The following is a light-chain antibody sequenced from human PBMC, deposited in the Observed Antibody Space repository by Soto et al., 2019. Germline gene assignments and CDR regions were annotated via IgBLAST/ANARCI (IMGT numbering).Light chain of an antibody. CDR2: WAS. CDR1: QSVLYTSNNKNY. CDR3: QQYYSSPYT. Sequence: DIVMTQSPDSLAVSLGERATINCKSSQSVLYTSNNKNYLAWYQQKPGQPPKLLIYWASARDSGVPDRFSGSGSGTDFTLTVNSLHAEDVAVYYCQQYYSSPYTFGQGTKLEIQ. J-gene: IGKJ2*01. V-gene: IGKV4-1*01.